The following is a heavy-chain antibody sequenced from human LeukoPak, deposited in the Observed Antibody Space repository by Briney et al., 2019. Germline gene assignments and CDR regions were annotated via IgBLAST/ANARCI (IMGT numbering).Heavy chain of an antibody. D-gene: IGHD3-22*01. CDR1: GFTFSSYS. Sequence: GGSLRLSCAAYGFTFSSYSMNWVRQAPGNVLEWVSSISSSSSYIYYADSVKGRFTISRDNAKNSLYLQMNSLRAEDTAVYYCARNYDSSGYLYWGQGTLVTVSS. V-gene: IGHV3-21*01. CDR2: ISSSSSYI. CDR3: ARNYDSSGYLY. J-gene: IGHJ4*02.